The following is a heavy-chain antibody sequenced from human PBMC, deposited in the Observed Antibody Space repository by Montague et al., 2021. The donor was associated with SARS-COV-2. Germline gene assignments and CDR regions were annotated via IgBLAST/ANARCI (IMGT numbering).Heavy chain of an antibody. CDR1: GGSISSSSYY. D-gene: IGHD4-17*01. CDR3: ARDYGDYGSGYYYGMDV. CDR2: IYYSGST. J-gene: IGHJ6*02. V-gene: IGHV4-39*07. Sequence: SETLSLTCTVSGGSISSSSYYWGWIRQPPGKGLEWIGSIYYSGSTYYNPSLKSRVTISVDTSKNQFSLKLSSVTAADTAVYCCARDYGDYGSGYYYGMDVWGQGTTVTGSS.